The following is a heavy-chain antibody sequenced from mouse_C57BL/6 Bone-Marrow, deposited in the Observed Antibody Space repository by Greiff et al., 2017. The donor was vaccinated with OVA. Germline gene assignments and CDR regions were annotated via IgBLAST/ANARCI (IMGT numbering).Heavy chain of an antibody. D-gene: IGHD4-1*01. CDR3: ARDWDYFDY. J-gene: IGHJ2*01. Sequence: VKLQQPGAELVKPGASVKLSCKASGYTFTSYWMQWVKQRPGQGLEWIGEIDPSDSYTNYNQKFNGKATLTVDTSSSTAYMQLSSLTSEDSAVYYCARDWDYFDYWGQGTTLTVSS. CDR2: IDPSDSYT. V-gene: IGHV1-50*01. CDR1: GYTFTSYW.